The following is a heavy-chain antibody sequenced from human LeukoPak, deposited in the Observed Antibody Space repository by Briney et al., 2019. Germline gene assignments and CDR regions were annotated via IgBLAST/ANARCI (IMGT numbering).Heavy chain of an antibody. CDR1: GGSFSGYY. CDR2: INHSGST. D-gene: IGHD5-18*01. CDR3: ARDVRGYSYGSFDY. J-gene: IGHJ4*02. V-gene: IGHV4-34*01. Sequence: SETLSLTCAVYGGSFSGYYWSWIRQPPGKGLEWIGEINHSGSTNYNPSLKSRVTISVDTSKNQLSLKLSSVTAADTAVYYCARDVRGYSYGSFDYWGQGTLVTVSS.